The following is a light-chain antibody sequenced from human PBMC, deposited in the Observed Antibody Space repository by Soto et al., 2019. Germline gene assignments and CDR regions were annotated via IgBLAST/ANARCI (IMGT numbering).Light chain of an antibody. J-gene: IGKJ4*02. V-gene: IGKV1-5*01. CDR2: DAS. Sequence: DIQMTQCPSTLSASVGYIVTITCRASQSIIHGLAWYQQKPGKAPKLLIYDASSLESGVPSRFSGSGSGTEFTLTISSLQPDDFATYYCQRYNSLPLTFGGGTKVES. CDR1: QSIIHG. CDR3: QRYNSLPLT.